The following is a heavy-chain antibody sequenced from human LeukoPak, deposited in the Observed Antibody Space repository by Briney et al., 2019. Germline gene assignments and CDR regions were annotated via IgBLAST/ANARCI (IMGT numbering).Heavy chain of an antibody. CDR1: GYTFSSYG. V-gene: IGHV1-18*01. D-gene: IGHD2-15*01. CDR2: ISAYNGNT. Sequence: ASVKVSCKASGYTFSSYGFSWVRQAPGQGLEWMGWISAYNGNTNYAQKLQGRVTMTTDTSTTTAYIDLRNLRSDDTAVYYCARGPYCSGATCYSQYFDYWGQGTLSTVSS. CDR3: ARGPYCSGATCYSQYFDY. J-gene: IGHJ4*02.